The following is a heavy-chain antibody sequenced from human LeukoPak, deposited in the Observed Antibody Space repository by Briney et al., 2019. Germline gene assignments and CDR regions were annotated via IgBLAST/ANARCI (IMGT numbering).Heavy chain of an antibody. CDR2: ISLGNT. V-gene: IGHV4-59*12. D-gene: IGHD5-18*01. J-gene: IGHJ4*02. CDR3: ARDKRHSYGKYFDP. Sequence: SETLSLTCSLSGDTLSTYYWNWIRQTPGRGLEWIGHISLGNTEYNPSLKSRVTISEDTSKNEFYLRLTSVTAADTALYFCARDKRHSYGKYFDPWSQGTLVSVSS. CDR1: GDTLSTYY.